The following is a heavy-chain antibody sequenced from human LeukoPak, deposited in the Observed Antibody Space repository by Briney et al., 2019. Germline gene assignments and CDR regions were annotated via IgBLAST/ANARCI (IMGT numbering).Heavy chain of an antibody. CDR3: ARIGGSFYFYYFMDV. CDR1: GGSIRSTSYY. V-gene: IGHV4-39*07. Sequence: PSETLSLTCSVSGGSIRSTSYYWGWIRQPPGKGLEWIGNIFYTGSTYYNPSLKSRVTISIDTSRNQFSLKLSSVTAADTAVYYCARIGGSFYFYYFMDVWGKGTTATVSS. J-gene: IGHJ6*03. D-gene: IGHD1-26*01. CDR2: IFYTGST.